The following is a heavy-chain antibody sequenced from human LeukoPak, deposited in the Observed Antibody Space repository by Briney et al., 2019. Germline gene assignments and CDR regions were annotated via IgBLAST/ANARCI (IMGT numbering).Heavy chain of an antibody. CDR1: GGSISSDGYY. J-gene: IGHJ4*02. Sequence: PSETLSLTCTVSGGSISSDGYYWTWIRQHPGKGLEWIGYIYYSGTTYYNPSLKSRVTISVDTSKNQFSLRLSSVTVADTAVYYCAREYTLYRSGWFLDYWGQGTVVTVSS. CDR3: AREYTLYRSGWFLDY. V-gene: IGHV4-31*03. CDR2: IYYSGTT. D-gene: IGHD6-19*01.